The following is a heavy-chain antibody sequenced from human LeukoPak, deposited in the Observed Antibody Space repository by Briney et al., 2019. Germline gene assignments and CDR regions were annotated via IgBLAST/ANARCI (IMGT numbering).Heavy chain of an antibody. CDR2: IYYSGST. V-gene: IGHV4-59*01. J-gene: IGHJ4*02. CDR3: ARLSGDWPFGGRRLDY. Sequence: SSETLSLTCTVSGGSISSYYWSWIRQPPGKGLEWIGYIYYSGSTNYNPSLKSRVTISVDTSKNQFSLKLSSVTAADTAVYYCARLSGDWPFGGRRLDYWGQGTLVTVSS. CDR1: GGSISSYY. D-gene: IGHD7-27*01.